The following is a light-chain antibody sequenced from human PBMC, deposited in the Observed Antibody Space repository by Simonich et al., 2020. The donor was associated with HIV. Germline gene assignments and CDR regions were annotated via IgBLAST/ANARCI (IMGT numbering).Light chain of an antibody. V-gene: IGLV4-69*01. CDR3: QTWGTGNVV. CDR1: SGHSSYD. CDR2: LNSDGSH. J-gene: IGLJ2*01. Sequence: QLVLTQSPSASASLGASVKLTCTLSSGHSSYDITWHKQQPEKGPRFLMKLNSDGSHSKGDGISDRFSGSSSGAERYLTISSLQSEDEADYYCQTWGTGNVVFGGGTKVTVL.